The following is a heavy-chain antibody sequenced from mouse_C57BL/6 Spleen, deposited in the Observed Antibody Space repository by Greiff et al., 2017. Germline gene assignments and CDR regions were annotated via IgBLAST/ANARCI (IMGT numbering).Heavy chain of an antibody. CDR2: IDPNSGGT. Sequence: QVQLQQPGAELVKPWASVKLSCKASGYTFTSYWMHWVKQRPGRGLEWIGRIDPNSGGTKYNEKFKSKATLTVDKPSSTAYMQLSSLTSEDSAVYYCARGIYYDYDRVYLAYWGQGTLVTVSA. CDR1: GYTFTSYW. J-gene: IGHJ3*01. V-gene: IGHV1-72*01. CDR3: ARGIYYDYDRVYLAY. D-gene: IGHD2-4*01.